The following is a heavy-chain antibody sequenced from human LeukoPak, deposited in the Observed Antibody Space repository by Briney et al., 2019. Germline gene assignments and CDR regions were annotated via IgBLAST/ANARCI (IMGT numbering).Heavy chain of an antibody. CDR1: GGTFSSYA. V-gene: IGHV1-69*13. J-gene: IGHJ3*01. CDR3: ARVGGTAVADH. Sequence: ASVKVSCKASGGTFSSYAISWVRQAPGQGLEWMGGIIPIFGTAHYAQNFQGRVTITADESTSTAYMELSSLTSEDTAVYYCARVGGTAVADHWGQGTMVTVSS. D-gene: IGHD6-19*01. CDR2: IIPIFGTA.